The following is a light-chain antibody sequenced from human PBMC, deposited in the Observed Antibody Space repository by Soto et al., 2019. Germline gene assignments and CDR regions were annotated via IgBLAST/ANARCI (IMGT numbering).Light chain of an antibody. Sequence: QSALTQPASVSGSPGQSITISCTGTSGDVAIYNLVSWYQQHPGKAPKLMIYEGSQRPSGVSNRFSGSKSDNTASLTISGLQAEDEANYYCCSYAGSSTVIFGGGTKLTVL. CDR3: CSYAGSSTVI. CDR1: SGDVAIYNL. J-gene: IGLJ2*01. V-gene: IGLV2-23*01. CDR2: EGS.